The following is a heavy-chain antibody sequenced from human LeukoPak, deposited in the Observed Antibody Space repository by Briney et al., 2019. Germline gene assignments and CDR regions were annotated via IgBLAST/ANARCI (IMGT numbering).Heavy chain of an antibody. J-gene: IGHJ4*02. CDR1: EFIFSNYA. CDR2: ISYDGSNK. Sequence: GRSLRLSCAASEFIFSNYAMHWVRQAPGKGLEWVAVISYDGSNKYYADSVKGRFTISRDNSKNTLYLQMNSLRAEDTAVYYCARAPLSPYHYDPQRPKGYFDYWGQGTLVTVSS. D-gene: IGHD3-22*01. CDR3: ARAPLSPYHYDPQRPKGYFDY. V-gene: IGHV3-30-3*01.